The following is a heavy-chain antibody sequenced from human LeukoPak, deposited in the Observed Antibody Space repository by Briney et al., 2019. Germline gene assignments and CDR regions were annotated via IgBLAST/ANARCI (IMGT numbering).Heavy chain of an antibody. Sequence: SETLSLTCTLSGVSISRTTYCWAWIRQSPGRGLEWIGEIDPNGNTKYNPSLETRVTISLDTSKNQFSLRLSSVTAAETAIYYCARGRVSNDFWSGYSHNWFDPWGQGALVAVSS. CDR2: IDPNGNT. CDR3: ARGRVSNDFWSGYSHNWFDP. D-gene: IGHD3-3*01. J-gene: IGHJ5*02. CDR1: GVSISRTTYC. V-gene: IGHV4-39*07.